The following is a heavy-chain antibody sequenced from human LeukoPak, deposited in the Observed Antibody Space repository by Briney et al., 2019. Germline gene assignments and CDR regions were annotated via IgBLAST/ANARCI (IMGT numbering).Heavy chain of an antibody. Sequence: HTGGSLRLSCAASGFTFSGFAMSWVRQAPGKGLEWVSAISGSGGASYYADSVKGRFTISRDNSKNTLYLQMNSLRAEDTAVYYCAKDLSQWLEYYFDCWGQGTLVTVSP. J-gene: IGHJ4*02. D-gene: IGHD6-19*01. V-gene: IGHV3-23*01. CDR3: AKDLSQWLEYYFDC. CDR2: ISGSGGAS. CDR1: GFTFSGFA.